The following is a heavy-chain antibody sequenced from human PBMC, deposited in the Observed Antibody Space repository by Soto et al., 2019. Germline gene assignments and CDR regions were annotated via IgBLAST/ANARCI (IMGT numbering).Heavy chain of an antibody. Sequence: EVQLVESGGGLVQPGGSLRLSCAASGFTFSDYWIHWVRQTPGKGLVWVSRIKFDGGSANYADSVKGRFTIPRDNARDTVYLEMNSLRAEDTAVYFCARGVRGHYGFDVWGQGTMVTVSS. CDR3: ARGVRGHYGFDV. J-gene: IGHJ3*01. D-gene: IGHD3-10*02. CDR1: GFTFSDYW. CDR2: IKFDGGSA. V-gene: IGHV3-74*01.